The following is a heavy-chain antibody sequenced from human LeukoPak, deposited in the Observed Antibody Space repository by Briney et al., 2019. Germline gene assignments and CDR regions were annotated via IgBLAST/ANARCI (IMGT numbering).Heavy chain of an antibody. Sequence: SETLSLTCTVSGGSISSYYWSWIRQPAGKGLEWIGRISTSGSTHYNPSLKSRVTMSLDTSKNQFSLRLTSVTDSDTAVYYCARSGVWEYSRVVSLTTAFDYWGQGTLVTVSS. V-gene: IGHV4-4*07. CDR1: GGSISSYY. J-gene: IGHJ4*02. CDR3: ARSGVWEYSRVVSLTTAFDY. D-gene: IGHD2/OR15-2a*01. CDR2: ISTSGST.